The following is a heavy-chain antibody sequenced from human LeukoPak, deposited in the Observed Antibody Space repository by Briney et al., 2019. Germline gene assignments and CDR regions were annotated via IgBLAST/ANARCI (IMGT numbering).Heavy chain of an antibody. J-gene: IGHJ4*02. CDR2: IWYDGSNK. CDR3: ARDANSIAVAVVGY. Sequence: PGGSLRLSCAASGFTFSSYGMHWVRQAPGKGLEWVAVIWYDGSNKYYADSVKGRFTISRDNSKNTLYLQMNSLRAEDTAVYYCARDANSIAVAVVGYWGQGTLVTVSS. D-gene: IGHD6-19*01. V-gene: IGHV3-33*01. CDR1: GFTFSSYG.